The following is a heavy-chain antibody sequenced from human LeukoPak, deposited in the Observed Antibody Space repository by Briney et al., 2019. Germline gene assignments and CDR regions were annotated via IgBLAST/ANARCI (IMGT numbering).Heavy chain of an antibody. D-gene: IGHD1-14*01. V-gene: IGHV4-4*02. CDR2: IYHSGST. Sequence: PSGTLSLTCAVSGGSISSSNWWSWVRQPPGKGLEWIGEIYHSGSTNYNPSLRSRVAISADTSKNQFSLRLSSVTAADTAVYYCAVATGYYYMDVWGKGTTVTVSS. CDR3: AVATGYYYMDV. CDR1: GGSISSSNW. J-gene: IGHJ6*03.